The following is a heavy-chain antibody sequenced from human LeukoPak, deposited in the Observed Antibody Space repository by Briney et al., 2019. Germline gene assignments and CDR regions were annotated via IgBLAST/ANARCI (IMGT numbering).Heavy chain of an antibody. J-gene: IGHJ6*03. CDR1: GGSISSYY. CDR3: ARDSPYYYGSGSATYYMDV. CDR2: IYYSGST. Sequence: SETLSLTCTVSGGSISSYYWSWIRQPPGKGLEWIGYIYYSGSTNYNPSLKSRVTISVDTSKNQFSLKLSSVTAADTAVYYCARDSPYYYGSGSATYYMDVWGKGTTVTISS. D-gene: IGHD3-10*01. V-gene: IGHV4-59*01.